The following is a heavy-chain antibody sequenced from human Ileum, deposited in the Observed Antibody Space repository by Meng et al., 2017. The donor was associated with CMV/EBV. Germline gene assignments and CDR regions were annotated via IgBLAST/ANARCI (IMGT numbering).Heavy chain of an antibody. D-gene: IGHD3-16*01. CDR2: INPVSGDT. CDR1: GCAFTNYY. Sequence: VQSGENVARPGASVTVSCKTSGCAFTNYYIHWVRRAPGQGLEWMGWINPVSGDTNYAQNFQDTVTLTRDTSINTAYMELRGLRLDDTAVYFCARGANYASYRVDYWGQGTLVTVSS. V-gene: IGHV1-2*02. CDR3: ARGANYASYRVDY. J-gene: IGHJ4*02.